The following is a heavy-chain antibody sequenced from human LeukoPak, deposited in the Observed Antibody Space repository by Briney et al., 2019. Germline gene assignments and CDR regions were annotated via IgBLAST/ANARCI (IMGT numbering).Heavy chain of an antibody. CDR1: GFTFRSYW. CDR2: IQDDGTEK. D-gene: IGHD5-18*01. V-gene: IGHV3-7*04. J-gene: IGHJ4*02. CDR3: ARGNGGYSYGPPSFDY. Sequence: GGSLRLSCAASGFTFRSYWMSWVRQAPGKGLEWVANIQDDGTEKNYIDSVQGRFTISRDNAKTSLYLQMNSLRAEDTAVYYCARGNGGYSYGPPSFDYWGQGTLVTVSS.